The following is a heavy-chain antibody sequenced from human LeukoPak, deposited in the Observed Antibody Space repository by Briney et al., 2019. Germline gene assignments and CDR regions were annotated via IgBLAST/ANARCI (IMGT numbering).Heavy chain of an antibody. CDR1: GFTFSSYS. V-gene: IGHV3-21*01. CDR3: AREGRKQWLVSWGDY. J-gene: IGHJ4*02. CDR2: ISSSSSYI. Sequence: GGSLRLSCAASGFTFSSYSMNWVRQAPGKGLEWVSSISSSSSYIYYADSVKGRFTISRDNAKNSLYLQMNSLRAEDTAVYYCAREGRKQWLVSWGDYWGQGALVTVSS. D-gene: IGHD6-19*01.